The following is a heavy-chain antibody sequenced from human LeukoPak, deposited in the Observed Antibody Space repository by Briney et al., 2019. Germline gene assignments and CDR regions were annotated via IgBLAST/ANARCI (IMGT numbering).Heavy chain of an antibody. J-gene: IGHJ6*03. CDR3: ARHMYDYYYYYMDV. CDR2: IYTSGST. Sequence: SETLSLTCTASGGSISSYYWSWIRQPPGKGLEWIGYIYTSGSTNYNPSLKSRVTISVDTSKNQFSLKLSSVTAADTAVYYCARHMYDYYYYYMDVWGKGTTVTVSS. CDR1: GGSISSYY. V-gene: IGHV4-4*09. D-gene: IGHD2-8*01.